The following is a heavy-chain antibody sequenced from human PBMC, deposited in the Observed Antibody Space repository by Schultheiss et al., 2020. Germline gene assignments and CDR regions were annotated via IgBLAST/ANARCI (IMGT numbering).Heavy chain of an antibody. D-gene: IGHD6-13*01. CDR1: GGSISSGGYS. CDR2: IYHSGST. CDR3: ARLRSNKYSSSWDYYYGMDV. V-gene: IGHV4-30-2*03. Sequence: SETLSLTCAVSGGSISSGGYSWSWIRQPPGKGLEWIGYIYHSGSTYYNPSLKSRVTISVDTSKNQFSLKLSSVTAADTAVYYCARLRSNKYSSSWDYYYGMDVWGQGTTVTVSS. J-gene: IGHJ6*02.